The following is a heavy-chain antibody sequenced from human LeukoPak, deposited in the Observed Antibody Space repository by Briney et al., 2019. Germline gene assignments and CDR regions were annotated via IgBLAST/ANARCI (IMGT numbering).Heavy chain of an antibody. CDR2: IHHTGNT. D-gene: IGHD3-22*01. V-gene: IGHV4-38-2*02. CDR1: GSSITTYTH. CDR3: VNSKSNYEAVS. J-gene: IGHJ5*02. Sequence: SETLSLTCTVSGSSITTYTHWGWIRQSPGKGLEWIASIHHTGNTYYNPSLESRVTISIDTSKNQFSLELRSVTAADTAFYFCVNSKSNYEAVSWGPGDLGTVSS.